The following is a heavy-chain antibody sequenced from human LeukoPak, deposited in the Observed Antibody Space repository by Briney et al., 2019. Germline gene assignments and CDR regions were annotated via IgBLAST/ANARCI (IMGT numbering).Heavy chain of an antibody. CDR2: TYYRSKWYN. D-gene: IGHD2-2*01. Sequence: SQTLSLTCAISGDSVSSNSAAWNWIRQSPSRGLEWLGRTYYRSKWYNDYAVSVKSRITINPDTSKNQFSLQLNSVTPEDTAVYYCARDTVRGSQCEPRPKPPCRDAQDPRRHPALPAQGPDQEQCHRVHQKPMPGSFPPQPSPWG. CDR1: GDSVSSNSAA. CDR3: ARDTVRGSQCEPRPKPPCRDAQDPRRHPALPAQGPDQEQCHRVHQKPMPGSFPPQPSP. J-gene: IGHJ5*02. V-gene: IGHV6-1*01.